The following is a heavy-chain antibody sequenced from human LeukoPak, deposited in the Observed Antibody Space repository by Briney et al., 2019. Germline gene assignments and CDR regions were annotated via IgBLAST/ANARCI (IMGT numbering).Heavy chain of an antibody. J-gene: IGHJ5*02. V-gene: IGHV4-39*07. D-gene: IGHD3-3*01. CDR3: AREIEEGQRITVSGMVITVWFDH. CDR2: VFHSGST. Sequence: PSETLSLTCTVAGDSFTGTNHHWGWIRQPPGKGQEWIGSVFHSGSTYYNPSLKSRVSISIDTSKNQFSLNVTSVTAADTARYYCAREIEEGQRITVSGMVITVWFDHWGQGTLVTVSS. CDR1: GDSFTGTNHH.